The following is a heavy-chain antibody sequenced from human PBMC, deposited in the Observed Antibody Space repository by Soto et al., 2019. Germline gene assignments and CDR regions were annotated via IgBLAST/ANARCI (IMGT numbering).Heavy chain of an antibody. CDR2: INHSGST. J-gene: IGHJ4*02. V-gene: IGHV4-34*01. D-gene: IGHD3-10*01. CDR3: ARVGGYYGSGRWICVY. CDR1: GGSFSGYY. Sequence: QVQLQQWGAGLLKPSETLSLTCAVYGGSFSGYYWSWIRQPPGKGLEWIGEINHSGSTNYNPSLKSRVTISVDTSKNQFSLKLSSVTAADTAVYYCARVGGYYGSGRWICVYWGQGTLVTVSS.